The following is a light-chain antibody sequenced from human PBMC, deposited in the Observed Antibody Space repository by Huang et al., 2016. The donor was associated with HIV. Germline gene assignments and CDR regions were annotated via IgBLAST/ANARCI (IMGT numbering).Light chain of an antibody. CDR3: QQYNDWPPWYT. J-gene: IGKJ2*01. V-gene: IGKV3-15*01. CDR2: GAS. Sequence: IVMTQSPATLSVSPGERVTLSCRASRSVGNNLAWYQQKVGQPPRLLICGASTRATGIAARFSGSGSGTDFTLTISSLQSEDFAVYYCQQYNDWPPWYTFGQGTKLEIK. CDR1: RSVGNN.